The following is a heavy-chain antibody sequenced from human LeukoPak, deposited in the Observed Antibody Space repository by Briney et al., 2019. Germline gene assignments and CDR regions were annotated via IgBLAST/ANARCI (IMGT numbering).Heavy chain of an antibody. CDR2: MNPNSGNT. J-gene: IGHJ4*02. V-gene: IGHV1-8*03. Sequence: ASVTVSCMASGYTLTIYDINWVRQATGQGLEWMGWMNPNSGNTGYTQKVQGRVTITRNTSISTAYMELSSLRSEDTAVYYCARGAGSGSQYLDYWGQGTLVTVSS. CDR3: ARGAGSGSQYLDY. CDR1: GYTLTIYD. D-gene: IGHD1-26*01.